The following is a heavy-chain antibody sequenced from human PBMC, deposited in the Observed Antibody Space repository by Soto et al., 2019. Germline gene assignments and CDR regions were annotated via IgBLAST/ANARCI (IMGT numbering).Heavy chain of an antibody. CDR2: IYYSGST. Sequence: QVQLQESGPGLVKPSQTLSLTCTVSGGSISSGGYYWSWIRQHPGKGLEWIGYIYYSGSTYYNPSRKSRVTISVDTSKNQFSLKLSSVTAADTAVYYCSRGWWFGESTVSAFDIWGQGTMVTVSS. CDR1: GGSISSGGYY. CDR3: SRGWWFGESTVSAFDI. V-gene: IGHV4-31*03. D-gene: IGHD3-10*01. J-gene: IGHJ3*02.